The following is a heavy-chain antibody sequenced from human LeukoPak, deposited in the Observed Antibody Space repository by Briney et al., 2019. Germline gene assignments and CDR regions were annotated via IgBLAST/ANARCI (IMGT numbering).Heavy chain of an antibody. J-gene: IGHJ4*02. D-gene: IGHD5-18*01. V-gene: IGHV1-2*02. Sequence: ASVKVSCKASGYTFTGYYMHWVRQAPGXGLXWMGWINPNSGGTNYAQKFQGRVTMTRDTSISTAYMELSRLRSDDTAVYYCARANQRGYSYGYVDYWGQGTLVTVSS. CDR3: ARANQRGYSYGYVDY. CDR1: GYTFTGYY. CDR2: INPNSGGT.